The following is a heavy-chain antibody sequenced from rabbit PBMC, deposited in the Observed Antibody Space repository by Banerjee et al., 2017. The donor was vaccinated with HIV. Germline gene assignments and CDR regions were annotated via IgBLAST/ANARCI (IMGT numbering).Heavy chain of an antibody. CDR1: GFSFSSSYY. D-gene: IGHD4-1*01. CDR2: INTGSGST. CDR3: ARDSSGYNL. Sequence: QSLEESGGDLVKPGASLTLTCTASGFSFSSSYYMCWVRQAPGKGLEWIGCINTGSGSTYYASWAKGRFTISKPSSTTVTLQMTSLTVADTATYFCARDSSGYNLWGPGTLVTVS. J-gene: IGHJ4*01. V-gene: IGHV1S40*01.